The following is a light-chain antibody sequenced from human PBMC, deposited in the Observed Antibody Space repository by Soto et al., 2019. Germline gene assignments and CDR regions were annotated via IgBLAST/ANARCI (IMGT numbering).Light chain of an antibody. Sequence: DIQMTQSPSSLSASVGDRVTITCRASQSISSYLNWYQQKPGKAPKLLIYAAYSLQSGVPSRFSGSGSGTDFTLTISSLQPEDFATYYCQQSYSTPETFGQGTKVDIK. V-gene: IGKV1-39*01. CDR2: AAY. J-gene: IGKJ1*01. CDR1: QSISSY. CDR3: QQSYSTPET.